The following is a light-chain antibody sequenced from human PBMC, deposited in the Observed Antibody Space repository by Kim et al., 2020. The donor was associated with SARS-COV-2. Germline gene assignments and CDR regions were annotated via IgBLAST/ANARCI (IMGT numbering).Light chain of an antibody. Sequence: SSALTQDPAVSVALGQTVRITCQGDSLRSYYASWYQQKPGQAPVLVIYGKNNRPSGIPDRFSGSSSGNTASLTITGAQAEDEADYYCNSRDSSGNHQGVF. CDR2: GKN. V-gene: IGLV3-19*01. J-gene: IGLJ3*02. CDR3: NSRDSSGNHQGV. CDR1: SLRSYY.